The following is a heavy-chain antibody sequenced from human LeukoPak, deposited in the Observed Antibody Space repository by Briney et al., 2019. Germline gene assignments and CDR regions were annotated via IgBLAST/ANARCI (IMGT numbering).Heavy chain of an antibody. J-gene: IGHJ4*02. V-gene: IGHV3-48*04. CDR2: ISPDTTTT. CDR3: ARDRLYTDYEFDY. D-gene: IGHD5-12*01. Sequence: PGGSLRLSCAASGFTFSDHGMNWFRQAPGKGLEWVSYISPDTTTTYYAGSVKGRFTISRDNAKNSLYLQMNSLRAEDTAVYYCARDRLYTDYEFDYWGQGTLVTVSS. CDR1: GFTFSDHG.